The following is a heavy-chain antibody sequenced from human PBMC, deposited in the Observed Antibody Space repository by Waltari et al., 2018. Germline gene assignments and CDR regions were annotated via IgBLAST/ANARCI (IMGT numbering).Heavy chain of an antibody. V-gene: IGHV4-59*01. D-gene: IGHD3-10*01. CDR1: GGSINNYS. J-gene: IGHJ3*01. CDR2: VHYGGST. Sequence: QVHLHESGPGLVRPSEPLSLTCGVSGGSINNYSWNWIRKTPGKGLEWIGYVHYGGSTDYNPSLKGRVTMSLDTSRNQFSLRLQSVTAADTAVYYCARGTAYYRPADVFEFWGQGTTVIVSS. CDR3: ARGTAYYRPADVFEF.